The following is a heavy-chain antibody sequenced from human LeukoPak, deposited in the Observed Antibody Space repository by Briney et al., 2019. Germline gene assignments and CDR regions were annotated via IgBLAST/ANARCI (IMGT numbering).Heavy chain of an antibody. D-gene: IGHD3-10*01. CDR1: GGTFSNYA. J-gene: IGHJ6*03. V-gene: IGHV1-69*05. CDR3: ARDGGLWFGGDYYYYMDV. CDR2: IIPIFGTA. Sequence: SVKVSCKXSGGTFSNYAISWVRQAPGQGLEWMGRIIPIFGTANYAQKFQGRVTITTDESTSTAYMELSSLRSEDTAVYYCARDGGLWFGGDYYYYMDVWGKGTTVTVSS.